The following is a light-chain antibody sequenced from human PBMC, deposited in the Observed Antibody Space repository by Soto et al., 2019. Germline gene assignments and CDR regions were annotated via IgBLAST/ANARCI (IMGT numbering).Light chain of an antibody. CDR2: ERS. CDR1: SSDFGTYNF. J-gene: IGLJ1*01. V-gene: IGLV2-23*01. Sequence: QSVLTQPASVSGSPGRSITISCTRISSDFGTYNFVSWYQHHPGKVPKLIIYERSKRPSGVSDRFSGSKSGNTASLTISGLQAEDEAVYYCLSFTDSYTHVFGTGTKVTVL. CDR3: LSFTDSYTHV.